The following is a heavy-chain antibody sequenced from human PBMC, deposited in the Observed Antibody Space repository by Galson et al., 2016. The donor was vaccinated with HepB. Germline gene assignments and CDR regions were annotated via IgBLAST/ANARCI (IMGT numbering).Heavy chain of an antibody. Sequence: SVKVSCKASGFTFVSNFVSWLRQAPGQGPEWLGWINTYNGNTDYAQKVQGRVTMTTETSTSTAYLELRGLRSDDTAIYYCARDRGLLGALDLWGQGTMVTVSS. J-gene: IGHJ3*01. D-gene: IGHD2-15*01. CDR2: INTYNGNT. CDR1: GFTFVSNF. CDR3: ARDRGLLGALDL. V-gene: IGHV1-18*01.